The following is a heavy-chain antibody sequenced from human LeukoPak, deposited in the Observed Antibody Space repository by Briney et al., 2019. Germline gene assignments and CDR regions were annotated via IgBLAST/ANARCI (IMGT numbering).Heavy chain of an antibody. CDR2: IYYSGST. CDR3: ARRRSRGVDTAMVTD. D-gene: IGHD5-18*01. J-gene: IGHJ4*02. CDR1: GGSISSSSYC. V-gene: IGHV4-39*01. Sequence: PSETLSLTCTVSGGSISSSSYCWGWIRQPPGKGLEWIGSIYYSGSTYYNPSLKSRVTISVDTSKNQFSLKLSSVTAADTAVYYCARRRSRGVDTAMVTDWGQGTLVTVSS.